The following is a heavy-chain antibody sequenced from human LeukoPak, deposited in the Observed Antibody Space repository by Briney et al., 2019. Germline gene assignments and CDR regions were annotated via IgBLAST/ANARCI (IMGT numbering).Heavy chain of an antibody. CDR2: IWYDGSNK. CDR3: ARGAYTARFPFDP. CDR1: GFTFSSYG. V-gene: IGHV3-33*01. J-gene: IGHJ5*02. D-gene: IGHD5-18*01. Sequence: GGSLRLSCAASGFTFSSYGMHWVRQAPGKGLEWVAVIWYDGSNKYYADSVKVRFTIVRDNSKNTLYLQMNSLRAEDTAVYYCARGAYTARFPFDPWGQGTLVTVSS.